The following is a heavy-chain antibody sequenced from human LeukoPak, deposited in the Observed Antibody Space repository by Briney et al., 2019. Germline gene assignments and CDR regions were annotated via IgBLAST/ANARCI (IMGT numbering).Heavy chain of an antibody. CDR2: IIPILGIA. CDR3: ARVGVYYDSSGYPDY. D-gene: IGHD3-22*01. Sequence: SVKVSCKASGGTFSSYAISWVRQAPGQGLEWMGRIIPILGIANYAQKFQGRVTITADKSMSTAYMELSSLRSEDTAVYYCARVGVYYDSSGYPDYWGQGTLVTVSS. V-gene: IGHV1-69*04. J-gene: IGHJ4*02. CDR1: GGTFSSYA.